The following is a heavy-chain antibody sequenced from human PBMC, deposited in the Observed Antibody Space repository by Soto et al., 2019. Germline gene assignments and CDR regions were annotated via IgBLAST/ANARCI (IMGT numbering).Heavy chain of an antibody. D-gene: IGHD3-10*01. CDR3: ARGYYYGSGRPTPGGMDV. Sequence: QVHLVQNGAEVKKPGASVKVSCKASGYTFTNYDINWVRQAPGQGLEWMGWISTYTGNTNYAQKLQGRVTMTTDTSTSTAYMELRSLRSDDTAVYYCARGYYYGSGRPTPGGMDVWGQGTTVTVSS. CDR2: ISTYTGNT. CDR1: GYTFTNYD. J-gene: IGHJ6*02. V-gene: IGHV1-18*01.